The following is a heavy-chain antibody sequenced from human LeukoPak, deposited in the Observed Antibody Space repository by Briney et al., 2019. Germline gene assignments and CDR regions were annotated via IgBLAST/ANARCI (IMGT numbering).Heavy chain of an antibody. CDR2: ISYDGSNK. CDR3: AKDSIMITFGGVIGGYFDY. V-gene: IGHV3-30*18. Sequence: GGSLRLSCAASGFTFSSYGMHWVRQAPGKGLEWVAVISYDGSNKYYADSVKGRFTISRDNSKNTLYLQMNSLRAEDTAVYYCAKDSIMITFGGVIGGYFDYWAREPWSPSPQ. J-gene: IGHJ4*02. CDR1: GFTFSSYG. D-gene: IGHD3-16*02.